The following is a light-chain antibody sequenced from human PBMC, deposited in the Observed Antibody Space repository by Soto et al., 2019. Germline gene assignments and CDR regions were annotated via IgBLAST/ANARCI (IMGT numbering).Light chain of an antibody. CDR2: GAS. V-gene: IGKV3-15*01. J-gene: IGKJ1*01. CDR1: QSISTN. CDR3: QQFNNWPWT. Sequence: EIVMTQSPVTLTVSPGERATLYCRASQSISTNLAWHQQKPCQAPRLLIYGASTRATGIPARFSGSGSWTEFTLTISSLQSEDLAVYYCQQFNNWPWTFGQGTKVEI.